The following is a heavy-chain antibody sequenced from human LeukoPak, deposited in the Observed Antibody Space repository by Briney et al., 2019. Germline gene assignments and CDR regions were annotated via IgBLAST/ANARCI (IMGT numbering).Heavy chain of an antibody. Sequence: TGGSLRLSCAASGFTFSSYEMNWVRQAPGKGLEWVSYISSSGSTIYYADSVKGRFTISRDNVKNSLYLQMNSLRAEDTAVYYCARVGSGWYFDYWGQGTLVTVSS. D-gene: IGHD6-19*01. V-gene: IGHV3-48*03. CDR1: GFTFSSYE. CDR3: ARVGSGWYFDY. J-gene: IGHJ4*02. CDR2: ISSSGSTI.